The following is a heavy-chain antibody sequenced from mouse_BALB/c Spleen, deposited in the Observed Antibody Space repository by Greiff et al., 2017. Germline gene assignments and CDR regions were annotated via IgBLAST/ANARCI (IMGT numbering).Heavy chain of an antibody. CDR1: GFTFSNYW. Sequence: EVKVVESGGGLVQPGGSMKLSCVASGFTFSNYWMNWVRQSPEKGLEWVAEIRLKSNNYATHYAESVKGRFTISRDDSKSSVYLQMNNLRAEDTGIYYCTRPGGYWYFDVWGAGTTVTVSS. CDR3: TRPGGYWYFDV. CDR2: IRLKSNNYAT. J-gene: IGHJ1*01. V-gene: IGHV6-6*02. D-gene: IGHD1-1*02.